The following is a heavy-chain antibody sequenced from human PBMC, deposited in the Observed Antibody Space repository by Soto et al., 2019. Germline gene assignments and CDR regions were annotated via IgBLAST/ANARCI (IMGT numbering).Heavy chain of an antibody. J-gene: IGHJ4*02. D-gene: IGHD6-13*01. CDR1: GYSISSGCY. V-gene: IGHV4-38-2*02. CDR2: MYPTGST. CDR3: VRDLNAGLYYFDY. Sequence: PSETLSLTCTVSGYSISSGCYWGWIRQPPGKRLEWIGSMYPTGSTYYNPSLKSRVTMSVDTSNKEFSLTLTSVTAADTAVYHCVRDLNAGLYYFDYWGQGTLVTVSS.